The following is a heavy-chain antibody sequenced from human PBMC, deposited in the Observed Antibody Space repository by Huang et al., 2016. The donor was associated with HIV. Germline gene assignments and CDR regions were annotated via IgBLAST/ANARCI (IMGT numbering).Heavy chain of an antibody. CDR1: GFTFRDLP. CDR3: ARDTTTVAGLDF. V-gene: IGHV3-30*14. CDR2: ISFDGRNK. J-gene: IGHJ4*02. Sequence: QVQLVESGGGVVQPGRSLRLSCAVSGFTFRDLPRHWVCQAPGKGMGWVAVISFDGRNKFYADVVRGRFTISRDNSKNILYLQLNSLTPADTSIYYCARDTTTVAGLDFWGQGALVTVSS. D-gene: IGHD6-19*01.